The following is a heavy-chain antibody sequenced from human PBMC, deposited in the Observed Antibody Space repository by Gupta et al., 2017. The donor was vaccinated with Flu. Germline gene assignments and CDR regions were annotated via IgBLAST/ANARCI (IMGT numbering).Heavy chain of an antibody. J-gene: IGHJ4*02. CDR2: INHSGST. CDR3: AALRSRKLGY. V-gene: IGHV4-34*01. D-gene: IGHD3-10*01. Sequence: QVQLQQWGAGLLTPSETLSLTCAVYGESFSGYFWSWIRQPPEKGLEWIGEINHSGSTNYSPSLKSRVTISADPYKKQFALKLTSGTAADTAVYYCAALRSRKLGYWGQGTLVTVSS. CDR1: GESFSGYF.